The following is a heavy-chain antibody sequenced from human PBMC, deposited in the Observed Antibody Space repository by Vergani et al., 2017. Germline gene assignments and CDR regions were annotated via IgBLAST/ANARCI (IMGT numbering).Heavy chain of an antibody. J-gene: IGHJ4*02. CDR2: IYPADSDT. Sequence: EVELVQSGPEMRKPGESLKLPCKGSEYSFGHYWIGWVRQMPGTGLEWMGFIYPADSDTRYSPSFQGQVTISADKSNSTAFLQWNSLKASDTALYYCARHTTYTDSWGQGTLVTVSS. CDR3: ARHTTYTDS. V-gene: IGHV5-51*06. CDR1: EYSFGHYW. D-gene: IGHD1-1*01.